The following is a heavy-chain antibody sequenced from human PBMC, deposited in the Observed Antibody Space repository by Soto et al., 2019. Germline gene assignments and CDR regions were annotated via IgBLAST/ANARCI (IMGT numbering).Heavy chain of an antibody. CDR2: ISGSGGST. V-gene: IGHV3-23*01. D-gene: IGHD4-17*01. J-gene: IGHJ4*02. CDR3: AKPPRYLPTVTRIDY. Sequence: EVQLLESGGGLVQPGGSLRLSCAASGFTFSSYAMSWVRQAPGKGLEWVSAISGSGGSTYYADSVKGRFTISRDNSKNTLYLQMNSLRAEDTAVYYYAKPPRYLPTVTRIDYWGQGTLVTVSS. CDR1: GFTFSSYA.